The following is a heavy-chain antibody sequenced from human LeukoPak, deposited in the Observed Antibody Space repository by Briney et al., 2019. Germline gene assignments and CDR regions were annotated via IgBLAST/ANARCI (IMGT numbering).Heavy chain of an antibody. Sequence: SETLSLTCTVSGGSLSSSSYYRGWLRQPPGKGLEWLGSIYYSRSTYYNPSLKSRVTISVDTSKNQFSLKLSSVTAADTAVYYCARVPTVTFFDYWGQGTLVTVSS. D-gene: IGHD4-17*01. J-gene: IGHJ4*02. CDR1: GGSLSSSSYY. CDR2: IYYSRST. CDR3: ARVPTVTFFDY. V-gene: IGHV4-39*01.